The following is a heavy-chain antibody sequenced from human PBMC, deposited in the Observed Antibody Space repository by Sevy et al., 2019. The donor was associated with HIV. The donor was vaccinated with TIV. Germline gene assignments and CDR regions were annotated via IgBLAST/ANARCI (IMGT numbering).Heavy chain of an antibody. CDR2: ISSSSSYI. V-gene: IGHV3-21*03. D-gene: IGHD1-26*01. CDR1: GFTFSSYS. Sequence: GGSLRLSCAASGFTFSSYSMNWVRQAPGKGLEWVSSISSSSSYIYYADSVRGRFTISRDNAKNSLYLQMNSLRAEDRAVYYCVRAGGIEYSASRGAFDIWGQGTMVTVSS. J-gene: IGHJ3*02. CDR3: VRAGGIEYSASRGAFDI.